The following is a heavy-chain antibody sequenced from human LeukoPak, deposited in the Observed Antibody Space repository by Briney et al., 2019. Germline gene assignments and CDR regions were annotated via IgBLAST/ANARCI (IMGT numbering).Heavy chain of an antibody. CDR1: GFTFSSYG. Sequence: KPGGSLRLSCAASGFTFSSYGMHWVRQAPGKWLEWVAFIRYDGSNKYYADSVKGRFTISRDNSKNTLYLQMNSLRAEDTAVYYCAKAYCGGDCYSYAFDIWGQGTMVTVSS. J-gene: IGHJ3*02. D-gene: IGHD2-21*02. V-gene: IGHV3-30*02. CDR3: AKAYCGGDCYSYAFDI. CDR2: IRYDGSNK.